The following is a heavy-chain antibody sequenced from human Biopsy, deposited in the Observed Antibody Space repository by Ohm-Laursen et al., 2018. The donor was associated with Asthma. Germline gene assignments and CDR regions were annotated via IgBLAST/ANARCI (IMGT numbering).Heavy chain of an antibody. Sequence: SLRLSCAASGFSFSSYDMHWVRQAPGKGLEWVAVISFDGSNKYYGDSVKGRFTIARDNSKNTVYLQMNSLRAEDTAVYYCASYEVVTAILPMDVWGQGTTVTVSS. CDR1: GFSFSSYD. D-gene: IGHD2-21*02. CDR3: ASYEVVTAILPMDV. V-gene: IGHV3-30*03. J-gene: IGHJ6*02. CDR2: ISFDGSNK.